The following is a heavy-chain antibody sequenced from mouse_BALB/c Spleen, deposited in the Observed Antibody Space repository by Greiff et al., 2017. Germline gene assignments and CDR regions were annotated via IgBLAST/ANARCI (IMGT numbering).Heavy chain of an antibody. CDR1: GFTFSSFG. CDR3: ARNYRYDGAWFAY. Sequence: EVQRVESGGGLVQPGGSRKLSCAASGFTFSSFGMHWVRQAPEKGLEWVAYISSGSSTIYYADTVKGRFTISRDNPKNTLFLQMTSLRSEDTAMYYCARNYRYDGAWFAYWGQGTLVTVSA. V-gene: IGHV5-17*02. D-gene: IGHD2-14*01. J-gene: IGHJ3*01. CDR2: ISSGSSTI.